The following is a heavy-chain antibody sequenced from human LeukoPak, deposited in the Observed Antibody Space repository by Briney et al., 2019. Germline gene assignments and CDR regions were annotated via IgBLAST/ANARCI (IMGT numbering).Heavy chain of an antibody. CDR2: INQDGSVQ. CDR3: ARDTGRITMIKGFDP. CDR1: GFTFSRYW. V-gene: IGHV3-7*01. Sequence: GGSLRLSCAASGFTFSRYWMSWVRQAPGKGLEWVANINQDGSVQYYMDSVKGRFTISRDNAKNSLYLQMNSLRAEDTAVYYCARDTGRITMIKGFDPWGQGTLVTVSS. D-gene: IGHD3-22*01. J-gene: IGHJ5*02.